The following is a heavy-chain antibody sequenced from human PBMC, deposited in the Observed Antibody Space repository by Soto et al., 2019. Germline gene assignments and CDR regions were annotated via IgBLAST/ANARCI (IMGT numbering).Heavy chain of an antibody. J-gene: IGHJ1*01. Sequence: EVQLLESGGGLVQPGGSLRLSCAASGLTFSHNAMSWVRQAPGKGLEWVSTISGNGRVTYYTDSVKGRFTISRDNSKNTVYMQMNSLRAEETAVYYCANRGDDINFFQLGGQGTLVTVSS. CDR2: ISGNGRVT. CDR3: ANRGDDINFFQL. CDR1: GLTFSHNA. D-gene: IGHD2-21*02. V-gene: IGHV3-23*01.